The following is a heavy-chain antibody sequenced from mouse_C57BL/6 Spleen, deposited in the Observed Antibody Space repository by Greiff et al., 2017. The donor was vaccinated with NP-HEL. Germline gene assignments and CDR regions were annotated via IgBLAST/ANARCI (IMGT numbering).Heavy chain of an antibody. Sequence: ESGPGLVKPSQSLSLTCSVTGYSITSGYYWNWIRQFPGNKLEWMGYISYDGSNNYNPSLKNRISITPDTSRNQFFLKLNSVTTEDTATYYCARVYSFGNWYFDVWGTGTTVTVSS. V-gene: IGHV3-6*01. J-gene: IGHJ1*03. CDR1: GYSITSGYY. CDR2: ISYDGSN. CDR3: ARVYSFGNWYFDV. D-gene: IGHD2-1*01.